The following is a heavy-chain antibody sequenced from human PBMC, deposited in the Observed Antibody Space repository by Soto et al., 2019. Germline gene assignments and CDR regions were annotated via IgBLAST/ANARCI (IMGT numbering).Heavy chain of an antibody. CDR2: IYYSGST. CDR1: GGSISSGGYS. J-gene: IGHJ6*02. V-gene: IGHV4-31*03. D-gene: IGHD3-10*01. CDR3: ARQPEVLLWFGELYCDPYYYDGMDV. Sequence: SETLSLTCTVSGGSISSGGYSWTWIRQHPGKGLEWIGYIYYSGSTYYKPSLKSRVTISVDTSKNQLSLKLSSVTAADTAVYYCARQPEVLLWFGELYCDPYYYDGMDVWGQGTTVTVSS.